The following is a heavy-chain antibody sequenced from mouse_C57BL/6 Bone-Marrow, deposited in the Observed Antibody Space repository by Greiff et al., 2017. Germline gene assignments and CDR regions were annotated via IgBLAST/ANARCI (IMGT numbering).Heavy chain of an antibody. D-gene: IGHD1-1*01. CDR2: INPYNGGT. J-gene: IGHJ3*01. CDR3: ARATTVVGD. V-gene: IGHV1-19*01. Sequence: EVQLVESGPVLVKPGASVKMSCKASGYTFTDYYMNWVKQSHGKSLEWIGVINPYNGGTSYNQKFKGKATLTVDKSSSTAYMELNSLTSEDSAVYYCARATTVVGDWGQGTLVTVSA. CDR1: GYTFTDYY.